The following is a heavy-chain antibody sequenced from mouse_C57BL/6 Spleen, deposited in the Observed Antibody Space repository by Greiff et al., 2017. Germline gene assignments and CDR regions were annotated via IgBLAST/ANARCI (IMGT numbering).Heavy chain of an antibody. J-gene: IGHJ3*01. CDR3: ARSHYGNFPFAY. Sequence: QVQLQQPGAELVRPGSSVKLSCKASGYTFTSYWMAWVKQRPGQGLEWIGNIYPSDSETHYNQKFKDKATLTVDKSSSTAYMQLSSLTSEDSAVYYCARSHYGNFPFAYWGQGTLVTVSA. V-gene: IGHV1-61*01. CDR1: GYTFTSYW. CDR2: IYPSDSET. D-gene: IGHD2-1*01.